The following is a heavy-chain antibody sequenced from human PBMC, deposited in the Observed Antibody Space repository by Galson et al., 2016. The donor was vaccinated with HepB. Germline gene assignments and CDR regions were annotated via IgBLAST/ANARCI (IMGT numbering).Heavy chain of an antibody. CDR2: IYSNEDT. Sequence: ETLSLTCIVSGGSINRDYYWGWIRQPPGRGLEWIGSIYSNEDTYYNPSLKSRVTISVDTSKNQFSLRLNSVTAADTGVYYCATGVVVAGKYYYYYMDVWGKGTTVTVSS. CDR3: ATGVVVAGKYYYYYMDV. D-gene: IGHD6-19*01. J-gene: IGHJ6*03. V-gene: IGHV4-39*01. CDR1: GGSINRDYY.